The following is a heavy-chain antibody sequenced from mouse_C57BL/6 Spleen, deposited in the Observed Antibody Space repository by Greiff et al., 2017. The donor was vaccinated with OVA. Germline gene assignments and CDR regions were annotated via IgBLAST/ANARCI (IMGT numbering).Heavy chain of an antibody. J-gene: IGHJ2*01. D-gene: IGHD2-10*02. Sequence: QVQLKQPGTELVKPGASVKLSCKASGYTFTSYWMHWVKQRPGQGLEWIGNINPSNGGTNYNEMFKSKATLTVDKSSSTAYMQLSSRTSEDSAVYYCAKGSMVRGYFDYWGQGTTLTVSS. CDR3: AKGSMVRGYFDY. CDR2: INPSNGGT. CDR1: GYTFTSYW. V-gene: IGHV1-53*01.